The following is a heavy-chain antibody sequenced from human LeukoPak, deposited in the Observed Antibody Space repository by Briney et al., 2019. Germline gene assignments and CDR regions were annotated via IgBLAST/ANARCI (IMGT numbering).Heavy chain of an antibody. J-gene: IGHJ6*03. CDR2: ISSNGGST. D-gene: IGHD3-9*01. CDR3: ARGPVLRYFDWFRSPYYYYMDV. V-gene: IGHV3-64*01. Sequence: PGGSLRLSCAASGFTFSSYAMHWVRQAPGKGLEYVSAISSNGGSTYYANSVKGRFTISRDNSRNTLYLQMGSLRAEDMAVYYCARGPVLRYFDWFRSPYYYYMDVWGKGTTVTISS. CDR1: GFTFSSYA.